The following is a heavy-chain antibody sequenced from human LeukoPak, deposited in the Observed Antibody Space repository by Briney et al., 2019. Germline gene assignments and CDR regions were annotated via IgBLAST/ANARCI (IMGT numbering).Heavy chain of an antibody. CDR3: ARCGSESDY. CDR2: IKEDGSQK. CDR1: GWTFSGYW. V-gene: IGHV3-7*01. D-gene: IGHD1-26*01. Sequence: PGGSLRLSCAASGWTFSGYWMTWVRQAPGKGLEWAANIKEDGSQKNYVASVKGRFTISRDNAKDSLYLQMDSLRAEDTAVYYCARCGSESDYWGQGTLVTVSS. J-gene: IGHJ4*02.